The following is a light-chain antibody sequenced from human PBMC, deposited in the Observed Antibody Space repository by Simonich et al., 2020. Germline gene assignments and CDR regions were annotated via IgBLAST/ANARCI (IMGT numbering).Light chain of an antibody. CDR2: LGS. CDR3: MQALQTPFT. J-gene: IGKJ3*01. Sequence: DIVMTQSPLSLPVTPGEPASISCRSSQSLLHSNGYNYLDWYLQKPGQSPQILIYLGSNRASGVPERFSGSGSCTDFTLKISRVEAEDVGVYYCMQALQTPFTFGPGTKVDIK. CDR1: QSLLHSNGYNY. V-gene: IGKV2-28*01.